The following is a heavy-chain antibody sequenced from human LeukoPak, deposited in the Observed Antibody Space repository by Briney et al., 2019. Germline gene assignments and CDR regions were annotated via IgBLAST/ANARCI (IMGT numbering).Heavy chain of an antibody. D-gene: IGHD3-22*01. CDR2: INHSGST. Sequence: SETLSLTCAVYGGSFSGYYWSWIRQPPGKGLEWIGEINHSGSTNYNPSLKSRVTISVDTSKNQFSLKLSSVTAADTAVYYCARSDYYDSSGSVIDPWGQGTLVTVSS. CDR1: GGSFSGYY. V-gene: IGHV4-34*01. CDR3: ARSDYYDSSGSVIDP. J-gene: IGHJ5*02.